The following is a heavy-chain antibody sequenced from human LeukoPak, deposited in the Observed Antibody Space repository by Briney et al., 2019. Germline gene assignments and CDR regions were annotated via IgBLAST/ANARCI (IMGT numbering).Heavy chain of an antibody. CDR2: INHSGST. Sequence: PSETLSLTCAGYGGSFSGYYWSWIRQPPGKELEGMGEINHSGSTNYNPSLKSRVAISVDTSKNQFSLKLSSVTAAATAVYYCARGHEVGAADYWGQGTLVTVSS. V-gene: IGHV4-34*01. D-gene: IGHD1-26*01. CDR1: GGSFSGYY. J-gene: IGHJ4*02. CDR3: ARGHEVGAADY.